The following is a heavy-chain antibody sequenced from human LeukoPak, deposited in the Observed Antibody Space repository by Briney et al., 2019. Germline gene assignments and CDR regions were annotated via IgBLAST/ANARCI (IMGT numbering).Heavy chain of an antibody. D-gene: IGHD3-3*01. Sequence: GGSLRLSCAASGFTFSSYGMHWVRQAPGKGLEWVAFIRYDGSNKYHADSVKGRFTISRDNSKNTLYLQMNSLRAEDTAVYYCAKDDTIFGVVIMYYFDYWGQGTLVTVSS. CDR3: AKDDTIFGVVIMYYFDY. V-gene: IGHV3-30*02. J-gene: IGHJ4*02. CDR1: GFTFSSYG. CDR2: IRYDGSNK.